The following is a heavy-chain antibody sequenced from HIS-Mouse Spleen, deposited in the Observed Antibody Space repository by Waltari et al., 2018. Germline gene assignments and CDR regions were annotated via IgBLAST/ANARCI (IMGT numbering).Heavy chain of an antibody. V-gene: IGHV1-2*02. CDR2: IQPNSGGT. D-gene: IGHD6-6*01. Sequence: QVQLVQSGAEVKKPGAAVKGSCKASGYSATVAYMTWVGTVPGQGLEWLGWIQPNSGGTNYAQKFTGRVTMTRDTSISTAYMELSRLRSDDTAVYYCARARITSIAARPPDYWGQGTLVTVSS. J-gene: IGHJ4*02. CDR3: ARARITSIAARPPDY. CDR1: GYSATVAY.